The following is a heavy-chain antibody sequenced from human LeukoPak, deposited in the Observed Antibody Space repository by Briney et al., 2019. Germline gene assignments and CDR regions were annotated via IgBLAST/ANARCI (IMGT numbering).Heavy chain of an antibody. D-gene: IGHD6-19*01. CDR3: ARGIAVAGRVSGV. CDR1: GFTFSSYS. CDR2: ISSSSSYI. V-gene: IGHV3-21*01. J-gene: IGHJ6*02. Sequence: PGGSLRLSCAASGFTFSSYSMNWVRQAPGKGLEWVSSISSSSSYIYYADSVKGRFAISRDNAKNSLYPQMNSLRAEDTAVYYCARGIAVAGRVSGVWGQGTTVTVSS.